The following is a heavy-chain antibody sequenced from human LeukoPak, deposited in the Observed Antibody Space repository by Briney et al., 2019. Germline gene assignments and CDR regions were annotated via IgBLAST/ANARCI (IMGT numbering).Heavy chain of an antibody. CDR3: ARRQADYYYYSKMDV. Sequence: GASVKVSCKASGYTFTSYGISRVRQAPGQGLEWMGWIIASNGNTDYAQNLQGRVAMTTDTSTSTAYMELRSLRSDNTAVYYCARRQADYYYYSKMDVWGQGTTVTVS. D-gene: IGHD2-15*01. V-gene: IGHV1-18*01. J-gene: IGHJ6*02. CDR1: GYTFTSYG. CDR2: IIASNGNT.